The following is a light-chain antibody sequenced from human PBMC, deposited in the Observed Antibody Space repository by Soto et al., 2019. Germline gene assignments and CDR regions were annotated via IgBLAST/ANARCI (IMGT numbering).Light chain of an antibody. CDR3: CSYAGSSSVL. J-gene: IGLJ2*01. CDR1: RSDVGGYTL. Sequence: QSALAQPASVSGSPGQSITISCTGTRSDVGGYTLVSWFQQYPGKAPKLMIYEDNKRPSGVSDRFSGSKSGNTASLTISGXQAEDEADYYCCSYAGSSSVLFGGGTKLTVL. CDR2: EDN. V-gene: IGLV2-23*01.